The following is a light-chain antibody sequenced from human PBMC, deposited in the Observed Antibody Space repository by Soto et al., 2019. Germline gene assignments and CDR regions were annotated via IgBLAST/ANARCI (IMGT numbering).Light chain of an antibody. CDR1: QSVSSY. V-gene: IGKV3-11*01. CDR2: DAS. Sequence: EIVLTQSPATLSLSPGEGATLSCRASQSVSSYLAWYQQKPGQAPRLLIYDASNRATGIPARFSGSGSETDFTLTISSLEPEDFAVYYCQQRSNWPHVTFGQGTKV. CDR3: QQRSNWPHVT. J-gene: IGKJ1*01.